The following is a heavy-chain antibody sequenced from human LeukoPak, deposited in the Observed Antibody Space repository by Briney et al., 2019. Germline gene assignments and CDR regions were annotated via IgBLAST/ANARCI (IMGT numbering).Heavy chain of an antibody. J-gene: IGHJ3*02. D-gene: IGHD5-24*01. CDR1: GFTFSSYW. CDR3: ARHGSDAFDI. CDR2: ISSDGSSR. Sequence: GGSLRLSCAASGFTFSSYWMHWVRQAPGKGLVWVSHISSDGSSRTYADSVKGRFTISRDNAKSTLYLQMNSLRAEDTAVYYCARHGSDAFDIWGQGTVVTVSS. V-gene: IGHV3-74*01.